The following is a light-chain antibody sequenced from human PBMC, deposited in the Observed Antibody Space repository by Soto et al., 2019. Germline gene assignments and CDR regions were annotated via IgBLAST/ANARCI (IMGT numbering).Light chain of an antibody. J-gene: IGKJ4*01. Sequence: EIVMTQSPATLSVSPGETATLSCRASQSVTYNLAWYQQKPGQGPRLLIYGAFTRATGIPCRFSGSGSGTEFTLTISSLQSEDFAVYYCQQYKNWPPLTFGGGTKVEIK. CDR1: QSVTYN. V-gene: IGKV3-15*01. CDR3: QQYKNWPPLT. CDR2: GAF.